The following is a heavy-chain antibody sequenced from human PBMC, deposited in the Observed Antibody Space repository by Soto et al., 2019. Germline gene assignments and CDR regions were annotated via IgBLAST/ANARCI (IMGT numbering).Heavy chain of an antibody. CDR2: INPNSGGT. CDR3: VRGHSGGSYLADY. D-gene: IGHD2-15*01. CDR1: GYTFTGYY. Sequence: QVQLVQCGAEVKKPGASVKVSCKASGYTFTGYYMHWVRQAPGQGLEWMGWINPNSGGTNYAQKFQGWVTMTRDTSISTAYMELSRLRSDDTAVYYCVRGHSGGSYLADYWGQGTLVTVSS. J-gene: IGHJ4*02. V-gene: IGHV1-2*04.